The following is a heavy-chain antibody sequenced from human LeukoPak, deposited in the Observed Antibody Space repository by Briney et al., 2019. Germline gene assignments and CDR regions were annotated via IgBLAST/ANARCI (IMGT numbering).Heavy chain of an antibody. CDR3: ARDSPLMEYYYDSSGFGWFDP. D-gene: IGHD3-22*01. CDR1: GGSTSSYY. J-gene: IGHJ5*02. CDR2: IYYSGST. Sequence: SETLSLTCTVSGGSTSSYYWSWIRQPPGKGLEWIGYIYYSGSTNYNPSLKSRVTISVDTSKNQFSLKLSSVTAADTAVYYCARDSPLMEYYYDSSGFGWFDPWGQGTLVTVSS. V-gene: IGHV4-59*01.